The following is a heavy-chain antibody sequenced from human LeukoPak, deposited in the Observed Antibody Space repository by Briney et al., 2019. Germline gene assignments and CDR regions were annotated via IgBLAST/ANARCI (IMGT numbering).Heavy chain of an antibody. Sequence: GGSLRLSCAASGFTFSNAWMSWVRQAPGKGLEWVGRIKSKTDGGTTDYAAPVKGRFTISRDDSKNTLYLQMNSLKTEDTAVYYCTTDRLKYCGGDCYPNWGQGTLVTVSS. CDR3: TTDRLKYCGGDCYPN. CDR1: GFTFSNAW. D-gene: IGHD2-21*02. J-gene: IGHJ4*02. CDR2: IKSKTDGGTT. V-gene: IGHV3-15*01.